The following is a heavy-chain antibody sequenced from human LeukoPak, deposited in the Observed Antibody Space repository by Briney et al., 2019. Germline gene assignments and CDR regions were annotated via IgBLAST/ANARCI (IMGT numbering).Heavy chain of an antibody. V-gene: IGHV5-51*01. CDR1: GYSFTSYW. D-gene: IGHD5-18*01. J-gene: IGHJ6*02. CDR2: IYPGDSDT. CDR3: ARLDTAMVYYYGMDV. Sequence: GASLKISCKGSGYSFTSYWIGWVRQMPGKGLEWMGIIYPGDSDTRYSPSFQGQVTISADKSISTAYLQWSSLKASDTAMYYCARLDTAMVYYYGMDVWGQGTTVTVSS.